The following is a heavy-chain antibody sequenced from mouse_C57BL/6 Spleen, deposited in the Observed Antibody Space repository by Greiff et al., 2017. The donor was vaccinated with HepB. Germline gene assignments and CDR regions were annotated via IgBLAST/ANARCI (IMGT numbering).Heavy chain of an antibody. V-gene: IGHV1-50*01. D-gene: IGHD2-5*01. CDR2: IDPSDSYT. CDR1: GYTFTSYW. Sequence: VQLQQPGAELVKPGASVKLSCKASGYTFTSYWMQWVKQRPGQGLEWIGEIDPSDSYTNYNQKFKGKATLTVDTSSSTAYMQLSSLTSEDSAVYYCARSKSNYVGAMDYWGQGTSVTVST. J-gene: IGHJ4*01. CDR3: ARSKSNYVGAMDY.